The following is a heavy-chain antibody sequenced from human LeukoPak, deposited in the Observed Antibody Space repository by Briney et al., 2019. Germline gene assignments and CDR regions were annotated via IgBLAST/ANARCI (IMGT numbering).Heavy chain of an antibody. V-gene: IGHV4-59*08. CDR3: AVGATHYYMGV. J-gene: IGHJ6*03. CDR1: GGSIRGYY. CDR2: IYYSGST. D-gene: IGHD3-16*01. Sequence: PSETLSLTCTVSGGSIRGYYWSWVRQPPGKGLEWIAYIYYSGSTNYNPSLKSRVTISLDTSKNQFSLKLSSVTAADTAVYYCAVGATHYYMGVWGKGTTVTVSS.